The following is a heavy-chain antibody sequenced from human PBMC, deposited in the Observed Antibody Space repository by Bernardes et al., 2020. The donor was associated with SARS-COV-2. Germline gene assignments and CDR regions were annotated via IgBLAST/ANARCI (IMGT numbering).Heavy chain of an antibody. V-gene: IGHV3-30*18. D-gene: IGHD4-4*01. CDR3: AKGFSNTWYDNFDF. CDR2: ISFDGRDK. CDR1: GFTFSNYG. J-gene: IGHJ4*02. Sequence: GSLRLSCAASGFTFSNYGMHWVRRAPGKGLEWVAVISFDGRDKYYGDSVKGRFTISRDNSKNALYLEMTYLREEDTAIYYCAKGFSNTWYDNFDFWGQGTPVAVSS.